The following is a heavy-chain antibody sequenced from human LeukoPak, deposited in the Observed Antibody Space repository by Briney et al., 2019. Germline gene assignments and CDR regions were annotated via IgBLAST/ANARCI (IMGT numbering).Heavy chain of an antibody. CDR2: VYSSGST. CDR3: ARHSGLLYFDY. V-gene: IGHV4-59*08. Sequence: PSGTLSLTCTVSGGSISSYYWSWIRQPPGKGLEWIAFVYSSGSTNYNPSLKSRVTISVDTSKNQFSLNLSAVAAADTAVYYCARHSGLLYFDYWAQGTLVTVSS. D-gene: IGHD3-10*01. J-gene: IGHJ4*02. CDR1: GGSISSYY.